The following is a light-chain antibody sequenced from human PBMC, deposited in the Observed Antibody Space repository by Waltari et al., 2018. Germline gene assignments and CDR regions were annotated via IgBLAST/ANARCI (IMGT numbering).Light chain of an antibody. CDR1: ASHVAPFR. V-gene: IGLV1-40*01. Sequence: SVLTQAPSMSGAPGQRVTTPCPADASHVAPFRVTCYPHLPGRVPKLLIYENTKRPAGVPDRFSGSKSGTSASLAIEGLQPEDEGDYYCQSYDNSLRGSVLFGGGTKVTV. J-gene: IGLJ3*02. CDR2: ENT. CDR3: QSYDNSLRGSVL.